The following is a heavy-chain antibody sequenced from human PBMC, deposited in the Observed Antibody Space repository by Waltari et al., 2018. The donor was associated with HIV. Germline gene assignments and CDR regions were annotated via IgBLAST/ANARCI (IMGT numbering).Heavy chain of an antibody. CDR1: GLPFSGSG. Sequence: QVRLVESGGGVVPPGGSLRLSCAAPGLPFSGSGCHWVRQAPGKGLEWVAFIRHDDSNRYYRDSVKGRFTISRDNSKNTVDLQMNNLKAEDTAVYYCGKDSNYFYDSTGYYCDFWGQGTLVTVSS. V-gene: IGHV3-30*02. CDR2: IRHDDSNR. CDR3: GKDSNYFYDSTGYYCDF. J-gene: IGHJ4*02. D-gene: IGHD3-3*01.